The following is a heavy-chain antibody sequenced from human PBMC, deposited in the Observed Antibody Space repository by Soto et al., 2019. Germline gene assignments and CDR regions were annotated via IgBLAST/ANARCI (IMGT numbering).Heavy chain of an antibody. CDR3: ARGGYSYGSFYFDY. D-gene: IGHD5-12*01. V-gene: IGHV5-51*01. CDR1: GYSFSNYW. CDR2: FYPGDSDT. J-gene: IGHJ4*02. Sequence: PGESLKISCEASGYSFSNYWIGCMRQMPGRGLEWMGLFYPGDSDTRYSPSFEGQVTISADRSSTTGYLQWTSLRASDSAMYYCARGGYSYGSFYFDYWGRGTLVTVSS.